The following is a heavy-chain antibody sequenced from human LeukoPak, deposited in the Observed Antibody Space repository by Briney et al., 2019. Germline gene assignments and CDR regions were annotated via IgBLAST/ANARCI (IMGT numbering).Heavy chain of an antibody. CDR1: GGSFSGYY. V-gene: IGHV4-59*01. J-gene: IGHJ6*03. Sequence: SETLSLTCAVYGGSFSGYYWSWIRQPPGKGLEWIGYIYYSGSTNYNPSLKSRVTISVDTSKNQFSLKLSSVTAADTAVYYCARVPVDIVATIPFHYYYYMDVWGKGTTVTVSS. CDR2: IYYSGST. CDR3: ARVPVDIVATIPFHYYYYMDV. D-gene: IGHD5-12*01.